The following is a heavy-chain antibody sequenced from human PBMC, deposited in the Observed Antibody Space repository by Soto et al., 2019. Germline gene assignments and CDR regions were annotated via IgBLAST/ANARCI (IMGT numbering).Heavy chain of an antibody. V-gene: IGHV4-38-2*01. CDR3: ASQKRREGDNFPDY. Sequence: PSETLSLTCAVSSFSISRGYYWGWIRQPPGKGLEWIGMIFHSGTTYYNPSLKSRVTISADTSKNQFSLRLSSVTAADTAVYYCASQKRREGDNFPDYWGQGILVTVSS. CDR1: SFSISRGYY. CDR2: IFHSGTT. J-gene: IGHJ4*02. D-gene: IGHD3-3*01.